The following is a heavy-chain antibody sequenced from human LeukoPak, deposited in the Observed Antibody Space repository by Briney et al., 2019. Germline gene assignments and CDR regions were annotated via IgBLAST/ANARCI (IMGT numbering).Heavy chain of an antibody. V-gene: IGHV4-61*02. J-gene: IGHJ3*02. D-gene: IGHD3-3*01. CDR1: GGSISSGSYY. CDR3: AQATWSGYHDAFDI. CDR2: IYTSGST. Sequence: SETLSLTCTVSGGSISSGSYYWSWIRQPAGKGLEWSGRIYTSGSTNYNPSLKRRVTISVDTSKNQFSLKLSSVTAADTAVYYCAQATWSGYHDAFDIWGQGTMVTVSS.